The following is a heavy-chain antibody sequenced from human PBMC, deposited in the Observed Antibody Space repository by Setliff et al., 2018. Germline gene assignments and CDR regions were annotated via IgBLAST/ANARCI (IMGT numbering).Heavy chain of an antibody. Sequence: SVKVSCKASGGTFSSYGISWVRQAPGQGLEWLGRTIPNFGTTNYAQEFQGRVTIITDESTSTAYMELSSLRFEDTAVYYCAREGVDTRSSTDYRYYMDVWGKGTTVTVSS. CDR1: GGTFSSYG. D-gene: IGHD5-18*01. J-gene: IGHJ6*03. CDR3: AREGVDTRSSTDYRYYMDV. CDR2: TIPNFGTT. V-gene: IGHV1-69*05.